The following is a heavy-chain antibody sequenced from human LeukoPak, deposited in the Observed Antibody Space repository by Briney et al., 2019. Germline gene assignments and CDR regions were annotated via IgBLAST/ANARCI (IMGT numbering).Heavy chain of an antibody. CDR1: GYTFTGYY. CDR3: ARDLGQQLVRGWFDP. D-gene: IGHD6-13*01. Sequence: ASVKVSCKASGYTFTGYYMHWVRQAPGQGLEWMGWINPNSGGTNYAQKFQGRVTMTRDTSISTAYMELSRLRSDDTAVYYCARDLGQQLVRGWFDPWGQGTLVTVSS. V-gene: IGHV1-2*02. J-gene: IGHJ5*02. CDR2: INPNSGGT.